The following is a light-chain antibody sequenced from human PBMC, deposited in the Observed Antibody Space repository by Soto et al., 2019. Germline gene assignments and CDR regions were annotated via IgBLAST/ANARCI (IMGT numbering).Light chain of an antibody. CDR1: QTVDSNF. Sequence: VLTQSPGTLSLSPGERATVSCRASQTVDSNFLAWYQQKPGQAPRLLIYAASTRATGIPDRFSGSGSGTDFTLTISRLEPEDFAVYYCQQYGSSLWTFGQGTKVDIK. J-gene: IGKJ1*01. CDR2: AAS. V-gene: IGKV3-20*01. CDR3: QQYGSSLWT.